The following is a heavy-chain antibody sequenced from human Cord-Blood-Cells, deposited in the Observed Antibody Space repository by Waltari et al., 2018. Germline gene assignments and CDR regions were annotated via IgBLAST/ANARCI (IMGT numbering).Heavy chain of an antibody. Sequence: EVQLLESGGGLVQPGGSLRLSCAASGFTFSSYAMSWVCQAPGKGLEGVSAISGSGGSTYYADSVKGRFTISRDNSKNTLYLQMNSLRAEDTAVYYCAKQGLWFGERWFDPWGQGTLVTVSS. CDR2: ISGSGGST. V-gene: IGHV3-23*01. CDR3: AKQGLWFGERWFDP. CDR1: GFTFSSYA. D-gene: IGHD3-10*01. J-gene: IGHJ5*02.